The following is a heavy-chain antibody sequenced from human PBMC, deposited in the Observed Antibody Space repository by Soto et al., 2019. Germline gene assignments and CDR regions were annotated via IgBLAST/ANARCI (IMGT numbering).Heavy chain of an antibody. CDR1: GYKFSSYW. CDR3: AIGTSVVAAASKYYDYCMDV. CDR2: IYPAASDA. Sequence: PGESLKISCKASGYKFSSYWIAWLRQVPGKGLEWLGVIYPAASDARYSPSFQGQVTISVDDSISTAYLQWSSLKASDTAMYHCAIGTSVVAAASKYYDYCMDVWGEGTTVSVPQ. V-gene: IGHV5-51*01. D-gene: IGHD2-2*01. J-gene: IGHJ6*04.